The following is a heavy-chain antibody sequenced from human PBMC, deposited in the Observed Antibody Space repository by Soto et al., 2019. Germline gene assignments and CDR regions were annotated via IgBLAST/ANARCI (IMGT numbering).Heavy chain of an antibody. CDR2: INPSGGST. CDR3: ARVPPSYYYDSSAPLGY. V-gene: IGHV1-46*01. Sequence: ASVKVSCKASGYTFTSYYMHWVRQAPGQGLEWMGIINPSGGSTSYAQKFQGRVTMTRDTSTSTVYMELSSLRSEDTAVYYCARVPPSYYYDSSAPLGYWGQGTLVTVSS. D-gene: IGHD3-22*01. J-gene: IGHJ4*02. CDR1: GYTFTSYY.